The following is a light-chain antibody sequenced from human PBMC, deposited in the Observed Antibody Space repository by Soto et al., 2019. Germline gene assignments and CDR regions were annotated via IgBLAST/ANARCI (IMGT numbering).Light chain of an antibody. CDR2: DNN. J-gene: IGLJ2*01. V-gene: IGLV1-51*01. CDR1: SSNIGNND. CDR3: GTWDSSLSAVV. Sequence: QSALTQPPSVSAAPGQKVTISCSGSSSNIGNNDVSWYQQFPGTTPRLLIYDNNERPSEIPDRFSGSKSGTSATLGITGLQTGDEADYYCGTWDSSLSAVVFGGGTKLTVL.